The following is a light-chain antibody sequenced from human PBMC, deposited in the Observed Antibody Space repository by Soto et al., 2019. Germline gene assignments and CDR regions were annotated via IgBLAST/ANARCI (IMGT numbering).Light chain of an antibody. CDR3: QQRSNQLT. J-gene: IGKJ1*01. Sequence: EIVLTQSPATLSLSPGERATLSCRASESIRNSLAWYQQKPGQAPRLLIYDASNRATGIPARFSGSGSGTDFTLTISSLEPEDFAVYYCQQRSNQLTFGQGTKVDIK. CDR2: DAS. CDR1: ESIRNS. V-gene: IGKV3-11*01.